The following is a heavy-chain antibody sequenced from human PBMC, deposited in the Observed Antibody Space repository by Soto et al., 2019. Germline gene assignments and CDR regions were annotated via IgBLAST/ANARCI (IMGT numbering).Heavy chain of an antibody. CDR1: GFTFDDYT. J-gene: IGHJ6*02. CDR3: AKDMPRDYSGSYQGSYYYYGMDV. Sequence: GSLRLSCAASGFTFDDYTMHWVRQAPGKGLEWVSLISWDGGSTYYADSVKGRFTISRDNSKNSLYLQMNSLRTEDTALYYCAKDMPRDYSGSYQGSYYYYGMDVWGQGTTVTVSS. D-gene: IGHD1-26*01. CDR2: ISWDGGST. V-gene: IGHV3-43*01.